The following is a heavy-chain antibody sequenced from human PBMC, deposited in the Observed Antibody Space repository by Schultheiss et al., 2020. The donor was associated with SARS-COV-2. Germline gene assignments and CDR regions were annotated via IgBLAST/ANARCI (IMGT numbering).Heavy chain of an antibody. Sequence: SETLSLTCTLSGGSISSGSYYWSWIRQPAGKGLEWIGSIYYSGSTYYNPSLKSRVTISVDTSKNQFSLKLSSVTAADTAVYYCARARRALDYWGQGTLVTVSS. CDR1: GGSISSGSYY. CDR2: IYYSGST. CDR3: ARARRALDY. J-gene: IGHJ4*02. V-gene: IGHV4-39*01.